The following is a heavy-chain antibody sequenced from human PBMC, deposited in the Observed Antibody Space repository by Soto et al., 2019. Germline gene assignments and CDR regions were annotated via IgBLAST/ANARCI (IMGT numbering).Heavy chain of an antibody. CDR1: GYTFTGYY. J-gene: IGHJ6*02. V-gene: IGHV1-2*04. CDR2: INPNSGGT. Sequence: QVQLVQSGAEVKKPGASVKVSCKASGYTFTGYYMHWVRQAPGQGLEWMGWINPNSGGTNYAQKFQGWVTMTRDTSISTAYMELSRLRSDDTAVYYCARDQGYYGSGSPPRYYYYYGMDVWGQGTTVTVSS. CDR3: ARDQGYYGSGSPPRYYYYYGMDV. D-gene: IGHD3-10*01.